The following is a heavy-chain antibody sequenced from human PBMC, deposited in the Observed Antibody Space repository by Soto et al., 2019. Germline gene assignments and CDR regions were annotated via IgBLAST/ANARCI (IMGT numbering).Heavy chain of an antibody. D-gene: IGHD6-13*01. CDR2: ISAYNGNT. CDR3: ARVGYSSSWESYYCYGMDV. Sequence: VASVKVSCKASGYTFTSYGISWVRQAPGQGLEWMGWISAYNGNTNYAQKLQGRVTMTTDTSTSTAYMELRSLRSDDTAVYYCARVGYSSSWESYYCYGMDVWGQGTTVTVSS. J-gene: IGHJ6*02. CDR1: GYTFTSYG. V-gene: IGHV1-18*01.